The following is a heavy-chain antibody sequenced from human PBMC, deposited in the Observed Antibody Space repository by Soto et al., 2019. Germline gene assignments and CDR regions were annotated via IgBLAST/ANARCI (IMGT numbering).Heavy chain of an antibody. V-gene: IGHV4-61*08. CDR1: GGSVSSGGYY. CDR3: ARGDYYDSSGGFDP. Sequence: QVQLQESGPGLVKPSETLSLSCSVSGGSVSSGGYYWSWIRQPPGKGLEWIGYIDYSGSTNYKPSLKSRVTISVDTSKNQFSLKLSSVTAADTAVYYCARGDYYDSSGGFDPWGQGTLVTVSS. CDR2: IDYSGST. D-gene: IGHD3-22*01. J-gene: IGHJ5*02.